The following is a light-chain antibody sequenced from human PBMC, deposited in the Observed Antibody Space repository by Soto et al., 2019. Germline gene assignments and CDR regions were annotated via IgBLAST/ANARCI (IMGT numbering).Light chain of an antibody. CDR1: QPISSW. CDR2: CAS. Sequence: IQMTQSPSSVSASVGDRVTITCRASQPISSWLAWYQQKPGQPPNLLIYCASTLPSGVPSRFSGSESGTLFTLTITTLQPEDFATYYCQQASSFPLTFGGGTKLEL. J-gene: IGKJ4*01. CDR3: QQASSFPLT. V-gene: IGKV1-12*01.